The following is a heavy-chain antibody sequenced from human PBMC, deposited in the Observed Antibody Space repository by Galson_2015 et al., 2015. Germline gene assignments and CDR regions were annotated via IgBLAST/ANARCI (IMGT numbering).Heavy chain of an antibody. CDR1: GFTFSSYA. D-gene: IGHD3-3*01. Sequence: SLRLSCAGSGFTFSSYAMSWVRQAPGKGLEWVSAISGSGHSTYYANSVKGRFTISRDNSKNTVFLQMNSLRAEDTAVYYCAKRGDDFWSGYYYYFDYWGQGTLVTVSS. V-gene: IGHV3-23*01. CDR2: ISGSGHST. CDR3: AKRGDDFWSGYYYYFDY. J-gene: IGHJ4*02.